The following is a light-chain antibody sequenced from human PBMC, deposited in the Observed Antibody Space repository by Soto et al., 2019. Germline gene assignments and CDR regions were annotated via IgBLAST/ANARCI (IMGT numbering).Light chain of an antibody. CDR3: QQYNDWPLT. V-gene: IGKV3-15*01. CDR2: GAS. CDR1: QSVSSN. J-gene: IGKJ4*01. Sequence: EIAMTQSPATLSVSPGERATLSCRAGQSVSSNLAWYQQKPGQAPRLLIYGASTRATGIAARFSGSGSGTEFTLTISSLQSEDFAVYYCQQYNDWPLTFGGGTEVEIK.